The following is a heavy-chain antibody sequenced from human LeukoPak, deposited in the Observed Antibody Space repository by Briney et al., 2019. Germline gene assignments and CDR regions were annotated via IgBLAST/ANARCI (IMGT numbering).Heavy chain of an antibody. CDR3: AKDGGGYDPTDY. CDR2: ISGSGGRT. Sequence: PGGSLRLSCAASGFTFSSYAMSWVRQAPGQGLEWVSGISGSGGRTYYADSVKGRFTISRDNSKNTLYLQVNSLRAEDTAVCYCAKDGGGYDPTDYWGQGTLVTVSS. J-gene: IGHJ4*02. D-gene: IGHD5-12*01. V-gene: IGHV3-23*01. CDR1: GFTFSSYA.